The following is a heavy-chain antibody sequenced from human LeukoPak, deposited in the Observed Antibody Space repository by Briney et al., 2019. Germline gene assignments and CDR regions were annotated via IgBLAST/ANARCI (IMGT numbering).Heavy chain of an antibody. CDR2: ISWNSGSI. CDR1: GFTFDDYA. V-gene: IGHV3-9*01. D-gene: IGHD5-18*01. CDR3: AKDMGAMVEYYFDY. J-gene: IGHJ4*02. Sequence: PGRSLRLSCAASGFTFDDYAMHWVRQAPGKGLEWVSGISWNSGSIGYADSVKGRFTISRDNAKNSLYLQMNSLRAEDTALYYCAKDMGAMVEYYFDYWGQGTLVTVSS.